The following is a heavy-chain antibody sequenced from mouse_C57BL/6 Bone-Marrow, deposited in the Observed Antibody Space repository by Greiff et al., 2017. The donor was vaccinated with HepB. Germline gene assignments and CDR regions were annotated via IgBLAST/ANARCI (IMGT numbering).Heavy chain of an antibody. V-gene: IGHV5-12*01. CDR3: ARRDWD. D-gene: IGHD4-1*01. CDR2: ISNGGGST. CDR1: GFTFSDYY. J-gene: IGHJ3*01. Sequence: EVKLMESGGGLVQPGGSLKLSCAASGFTFSDYYMYWVRQTPEKRLEWVAYISNGGGSTYYPDTVKGRFTISRDNAKNTLYLQMSRLKSEDTAMYYCARRDWDWGQGTLVTVSA.